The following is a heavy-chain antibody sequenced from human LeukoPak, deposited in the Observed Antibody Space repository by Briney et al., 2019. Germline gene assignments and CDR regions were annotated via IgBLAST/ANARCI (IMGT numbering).Heavy chain of an antibody. Sequence: GGSLRLSCVASGFTFSSYGMNWVRQAPGKGLEWVSSISGRGRYIYYADCLKGRFTISRDNAKNSLYLQMNSLRAEDTAVYYCARDSGGGVGDYWGQGTLVTVSS. J-gene: IGHJ4*02. V-gene: IGHV3-21*01. CDR3: ARDSGGGVGDY. CDR1: GFTFSSYG. CDR2: ISGRGRYI. D-gene: IGHD3-3*01.